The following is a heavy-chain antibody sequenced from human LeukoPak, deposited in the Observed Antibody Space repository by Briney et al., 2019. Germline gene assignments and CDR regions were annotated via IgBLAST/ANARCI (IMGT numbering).Heavy chain of an antibody. CDR1: GGTFNNSA. CDR2: IMPLFGTA. CDR3: ARDVHGDYGSAWFDP. Sequence: SVKVSCKTSGGTFNNSAISWVRQAPGQGLEWLGGIMPLFGTAGYAQKFQGRVTITKDESTRTVYLELTSLTSDDTAVYYCARDVHGDYGSAWFDPWGQGTLVSVSS. V-gene: IGHV1-69*05. J-gene: IGHJ5*02. D-gene: IGHD4-17*01.